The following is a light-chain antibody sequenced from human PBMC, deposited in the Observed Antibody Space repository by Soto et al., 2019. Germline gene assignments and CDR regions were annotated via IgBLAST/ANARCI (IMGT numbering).Light chain of an antibody. CDR2: EVT. CDR3: CSYAGNNNV. V-gene: IGLV2-8*01. J-gene: IGLJ1*01. Sequence: QSVLTQPPSASGSAGQSVTISCTGTSSDVGGHNYVSWYQQHPGKAPKLMIYEVTQRPSGVPDRFSGSKSGNTASLTVSGLQAEDEADYYCCSYAGNNNVFGTGTKVTVL. CDR1: SSDVGGHNY.